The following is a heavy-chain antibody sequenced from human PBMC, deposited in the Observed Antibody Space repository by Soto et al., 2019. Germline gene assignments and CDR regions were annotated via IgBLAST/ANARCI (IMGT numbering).Heavy chain of an antibody. D-gene: IGHD3-9*01. CDR2: IIPIFGTA. CDR1: GGTFSSYA. CDR3: ARTYYDILTGYSVPYYFDY. V-gene: IGHV1-69*01. J-gene: IGHJ4*02. Sequence: QVQLVQSGAEVKKPGSSVKVSCKASGGTFSSYAISWVRQAPGQGLEWMGGIIPIFGTANYAQKFQGRVTITADETTSTAYMELSSLRSEDTAVYYYARTYYDILTGYSVPYYFDYWGQGTLVTVSS.